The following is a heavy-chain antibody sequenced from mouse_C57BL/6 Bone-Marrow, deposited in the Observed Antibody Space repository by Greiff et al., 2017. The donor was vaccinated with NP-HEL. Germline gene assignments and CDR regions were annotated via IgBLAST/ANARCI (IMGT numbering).Heavy chain of an antibody. CDR2: ISSGGDYI. CDR3: TRDHACWYFDV. J-gene: IGHJ1*03. CDR1: GFTFSSYA. V-gene: IGHV5-9-1*02. Sequence: DVHLVESGEGLVKPGGSLKLSCAASGFTFSSYAMSWVRQTPEKRLEWVAYISSGGDYIYYADTVKGRFTISRDNARNTLYLQMSSLKSEDTAMYYCTRDHACWYFDVWGTGTTVTVSS.